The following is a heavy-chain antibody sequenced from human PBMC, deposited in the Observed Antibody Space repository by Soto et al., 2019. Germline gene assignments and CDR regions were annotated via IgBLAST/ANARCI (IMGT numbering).Heavy chain of an antibody. Sequence: QVQLVQSGAEVKKPGSSVKVSCKASGGSFSSHAMYWVRQAPGQGLEWMGRIIPIIAITNYAQKFQGRVRITADKSTTTSYMELSSLKFEDTAVYYCAREGLDYSNSLDYWGQGTLVTVSS. J-gene: IGHJ4*02. CDR1: GGSFSSHA. V-gene: IGHV1-69*04. D-gene: IGHD4-4*01. CDR2: IIPIIAIT. CDR3: AREGLDYSNSLDY.